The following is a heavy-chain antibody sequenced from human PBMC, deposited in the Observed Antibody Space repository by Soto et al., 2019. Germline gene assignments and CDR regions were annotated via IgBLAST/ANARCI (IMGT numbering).Heavy chain of an antibody. V-gene: IGHV1-8*01. Sequence: ASVKVSCKASGYTFTSYDINWVRQATGQGLEWMGWMNPNSGNTGYAQKFQGRVTMTRNTSISTAYMELSSLRSEDTAVYYCARDYLSRVDILTGLQPDAFDIWGQGTMVTVSS. J-gene: IGHJ3*02. CDR1: GYTFTSYD. CDR2: MNPNSGNT. D-gene: IGHD3-9*01. CDR3: ARDYLSRVDILTGLQPDAFDI.